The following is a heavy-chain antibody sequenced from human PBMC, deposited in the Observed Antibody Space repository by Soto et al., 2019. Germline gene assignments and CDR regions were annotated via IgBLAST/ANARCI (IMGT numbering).Heavy chain of an antibody. D-gene: IGHD4-17*01. CDR2: INHSGST. V-gene: IGHV4-34*01. CDR3: ARGHTTVTTYYYYYYGMDV. Sequence: PSETLFLTCAVYGGSFSGYYWSWIRQPPGKGLEWIGEINHSGSTNYNPSLKSRVTISVDTSKNQFSLKLSSVTAADTAVYYCARGHTTVTTYYYYYYGMDVWGQGTTVTVSS. CDR1: GGSFSGYY. J-gene: IGHJ6*02.